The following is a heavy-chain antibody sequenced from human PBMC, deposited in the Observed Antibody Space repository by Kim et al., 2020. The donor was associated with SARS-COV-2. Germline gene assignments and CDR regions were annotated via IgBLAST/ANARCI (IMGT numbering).Heavy chain of an antibody. J-gene: IGHJ4*02. CDR2: IHHSGST. V-gene: IGHV4-34*01. CDR3: XRGHLVVTAILDY. D-gene: IGHD2-21*02. Sequence: SETLSLTCGVYGETFSGYYWTWIRQPPGKGLEWIGEIHHSGSTNYNPSLESRXTMSVDTSKNQFSLTLTSVTAXDTXVYXCXRGHLVVTAILDYWGQGSL. CDR1: GETFSGYY.